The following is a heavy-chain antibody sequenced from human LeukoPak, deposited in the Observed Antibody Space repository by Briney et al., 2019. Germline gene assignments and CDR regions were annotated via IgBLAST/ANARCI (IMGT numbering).Heavy chain of an antibody. CDR2: IYPGDSDT. D-gene: IGHD2-2*01. Sequence: GESLKISCKGSGYNFTSYWIGWVRQMPGKGLEWMGIIYPGDSDTRYSPSFQGQVTISADKSISTAYLQWSSLKASDTAMYYCARLGKNKDIVVVPAALAPFDYWGQGTLVTVSS. J-gene: IGHJ4*02. V-gene: IGHV5-51*01. CDR1: GYNFTSYW. CDR3: ARLGKNKDIVVVPAALAPFDY.